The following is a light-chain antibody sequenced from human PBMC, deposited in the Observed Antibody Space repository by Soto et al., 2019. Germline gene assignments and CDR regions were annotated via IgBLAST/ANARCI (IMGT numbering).Light chain of an antibody. Sequence: EIVLTQSPGTLSLSPGERATLSCRASQSVSSRFLAWYQQKPGQAPKVLIYGASTRATGIPDRLSGSGSGTDFTLTISRLEPEDFAVYYFEQYESSRTFGQGTKV. J-gene: IGKJ1*01. V-gene: IGKV3-20*01. CDR3: EQYESSRT. CDR2: GAS. CDR1: QSVSSRF.